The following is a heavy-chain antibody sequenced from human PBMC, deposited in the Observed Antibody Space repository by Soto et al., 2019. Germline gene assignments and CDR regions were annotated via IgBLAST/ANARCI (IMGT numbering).Heavy chain of an antibody. D-gene: IGHD3-9*01. CDR2: ISGSGDST. CDR1: GFTFSNYA. V-gene: IGHV3-23*01. J-gene: IGHJ3*02. Sequence: GGSLRLSCAASGFTFSNYAMSWVRQAPGKGLEWVSAISGSGDSTYYAGSVKGRFTISRDNSKNTLYLQMNSLRAEDTAVYYCAKDLGYDILTGRGGAFDIWGQGTMVTVSS. CDR3: AKDLGYDILTGRGGAFDI.